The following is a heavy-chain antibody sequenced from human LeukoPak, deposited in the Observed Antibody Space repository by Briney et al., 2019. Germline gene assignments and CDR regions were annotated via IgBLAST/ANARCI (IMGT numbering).Heavy chain of an antibody. CDR2: IIPIFGTA. J-gene: IGHJ2*01. Sequence: SVKVFCKASGGTFSSYAISWVRQAPGQGLEWMGGIIPIFGTANYAQKFQGRVTITADESTSTAYMELSSLRSEDTAVYYCATHPWEHKNWYFDLWGRGTLVTVSS. CDR1: GGTFSSYA. D-gene: IGHD1-26*01. V-gene: IGHV1-69*13. CDR3: ATHPWEHKNWYFDL.